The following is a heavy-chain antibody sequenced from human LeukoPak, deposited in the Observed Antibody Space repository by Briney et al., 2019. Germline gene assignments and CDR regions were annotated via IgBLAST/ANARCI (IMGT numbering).Heavy chain of an antibody. J-gene: IGHJ4*02. CDR1: GFIFSSYA. V-gene: IGHV3-23*01. Sequence: GGSLRLSCAASGFIFSSYAMHWVRQAPGKGLEWVSTISGSGGRTYYADSVKGRFTISRDNSKNTLYLQMNSLRAHDTAVYYCAKSSLVPPFDYWGQGTLVAVSS. CDR2: ISGSGGRT. CDR3: AKSSLVPPFDY. D-gene: IGHD6-6*01.